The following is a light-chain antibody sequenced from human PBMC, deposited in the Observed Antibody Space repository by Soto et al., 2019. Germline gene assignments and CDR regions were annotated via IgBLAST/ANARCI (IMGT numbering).Light chain of an antibody. CDR2: GAS. Sequence: EIVMTQSPATLSVSPGERATLSCRASQSISNNLAWYHQRPGQAPRLLIYGASTRATGIPARFSGSGSGTEFTLTISGLQSDDFAVSYCQQYNNWWTFGQGTRVEIK. J-gene: IGKJ1*01. CDR1: QSISNN. CDR3: QQYNNWWT. V-gene: IGKV3-15*01.